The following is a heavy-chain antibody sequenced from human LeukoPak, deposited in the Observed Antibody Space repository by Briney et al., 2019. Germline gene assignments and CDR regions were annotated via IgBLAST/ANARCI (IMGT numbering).Heavy chain of an antibody. Sequence: SETLSLTCTVSSGSISTSYWSWIRQSPGKGLEWIGYVYNRGSTNYNPSLESRVTISIDMSKNQFSLKLSSVTAADSAVYYCARTPAVVMYIWFDSWGQGTLVTVSS. D-gene: IGHD4-23*01. V-gene: IGHV4-4*08. CDR3: ARTPAVVMYIWFDS. CDR2: VYNRGST. CDR1: SGSISTSY. J-gene: IGHJ5*01.